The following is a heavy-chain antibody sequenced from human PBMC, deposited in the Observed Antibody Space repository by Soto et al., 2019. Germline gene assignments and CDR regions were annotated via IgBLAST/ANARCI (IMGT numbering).Heavy chain of an antibody. V-gene: IGHV3-53*04. CDR2: IYSGGST. D-gene: IGHD4-17*01. Sequence: GGSLRLSCAASGFTVISNYMSWVRQAPGKGLEWVSVIYSGGSTYYADSVKGRFTISRHNSKNTLYLQMNSLRAEDTAVYYCARDYGDYRGLGAFDIWGQGTMVTVSS. J-gene: IGHJ3*02. CDR3: ARDYGDYRGLGAFDI. CDR1: GFTVISNY.